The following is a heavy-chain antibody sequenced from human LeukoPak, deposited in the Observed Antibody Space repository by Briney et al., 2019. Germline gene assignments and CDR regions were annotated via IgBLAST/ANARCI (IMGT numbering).Heavy chain of an antibody. D-gene: IGHD3-10*01. CDR1: GGSISRDY. J-gene: IGHJ5*02. CDR2: IYYTGYT. Sequence: SETLSLTCTVSGGSISRDYWSWIRQPPGKGLEWVGYIYYTGYTNYNPSLKSRVTISVDTSKNQFSLKLSSVTAADTAVYYCARDQRGYGSGSFFDPWGQGTLVTVSS. V-gene: IGHV4-59*01. CDR3: ARDQRGYGSGSFFDP.